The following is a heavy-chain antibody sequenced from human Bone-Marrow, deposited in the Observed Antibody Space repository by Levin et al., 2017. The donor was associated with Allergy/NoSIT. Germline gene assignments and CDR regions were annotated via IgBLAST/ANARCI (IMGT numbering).Heavy chain of an antibody. D-gene: IGHD3-16*02. Sequence: PGGSLRLSCAASGFLFSNFGMNWVRQAPGKGLEWISYISPASDTIYHAESVKGRFTISRDNAKNSLYLQMNSLRVEDTALYYCAREDDGSSRYSEDAFDIWGQGTMVTVSS. CDR2: ISPASDTI. CDR3: AREDDGSSRYSEDAFDI. CDR1: GFLFSNFG. J-gene: IGHJ3*02. V-gene: IGHV3-48*01.